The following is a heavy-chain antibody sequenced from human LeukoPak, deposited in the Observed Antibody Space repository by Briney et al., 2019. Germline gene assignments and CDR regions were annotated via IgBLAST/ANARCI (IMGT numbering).Heavy chain of an antibody. CDR1: RFTFSSYS. Sequence: GGSLRLSCAASRFTFSSYSMNWVRQAPGMGLEWVSIIYSGGRTYYADSAKGRFTISRDIFKNTVYLQMNSLRAEDTAVYYCAREGATTAFDYWGQGTLVTVSS. CDR2: IYSGGRT. J-gene: IGHJ4*02. D-gene: IGHD1-26*01. CDR3: AREGATTAFDY. V-gene: IGHV3-53*01.